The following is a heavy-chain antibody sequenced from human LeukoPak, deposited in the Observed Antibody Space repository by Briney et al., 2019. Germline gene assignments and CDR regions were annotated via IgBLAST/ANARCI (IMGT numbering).Heavy chain of an antibody. D-gene: IGHD6-13*01. CDR1: GFTFRSYA. CDR3: AKERIAADRPYYFDY. V-gene: IGHV3-23*01. Sequence: GGSLRLSCAASGFTFRSYAMNWVRQAPGRGLEWVSSLSGSGGDTYYADSVKGRFTISRDNFKNALYLQMTRLRVEDAAVYYCAKERIAADRPYYFDYWGQGTLVTVSS. CDR2: LSGSGGDT. J-gene: IGHJ4*02.